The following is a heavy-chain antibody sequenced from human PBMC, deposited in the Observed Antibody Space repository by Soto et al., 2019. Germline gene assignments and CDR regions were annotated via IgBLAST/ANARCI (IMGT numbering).Heavy chain of an antibody. CDR2: ISGSGGST. Sequence: EVQLLESGGGLVQPGGSLRLSCAASGFTFSSYAMSWVRQAPGKGLEWVSAISGSGGSTYYADSVKGRFTISRDNSKNQLYLQMNSLRAEDTAVYYCAKDPAAGIGVDWFDPWGQGTLVTVSS. V-gene: IGHV3-23*01. J-gene: IGHJ5*02. CDR3: AKDPAAGIGVDWFDP. CDR1: GFTFSSYA. D-gene: IGHD6-13*01.